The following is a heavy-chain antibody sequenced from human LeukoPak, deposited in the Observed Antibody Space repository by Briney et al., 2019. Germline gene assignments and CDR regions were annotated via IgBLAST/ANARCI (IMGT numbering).Heavy chain of an antibody. D-gene: IGHD3-3*01. J-gene: IGHJ3*02. CDR1: GFTFSTNG. Sequence: GGSLRLSCAASGFTFSTNGMQWVRQAPGKGLEWVAFMRHDESTKYYADSVKGRFTISRDNSNNLLHLQMNSLRAEDTAVYYCAKNNDEKSGIDIWGQGTMVTVSS. CDR2: MRHDESTK. V-gene: IGHV3-30*02. CDR3: AKNNDEKSGIDI.